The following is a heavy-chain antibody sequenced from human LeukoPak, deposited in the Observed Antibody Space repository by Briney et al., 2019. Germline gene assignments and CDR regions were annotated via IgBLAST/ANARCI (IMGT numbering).Heavy chain of an antibody. D-gene: IGHD4-17*01. Sequence: GGSLRLSCAASGFTFSSYSMNWVRQAPGKGLEWVAKIKKDGSEKDYVDSVKGRFTISRDNAKNSLYLQMNSLRAEDTAVYYCARGPTTVTGMDVWGKGTTVTVSS. CDR3: ARGPTTVTGMDV. J-gene: IGHJ6*03. V-gene: IGHV3-7*01. CDR2: IKKDGSEK. CDR1: GFTFSSYS.